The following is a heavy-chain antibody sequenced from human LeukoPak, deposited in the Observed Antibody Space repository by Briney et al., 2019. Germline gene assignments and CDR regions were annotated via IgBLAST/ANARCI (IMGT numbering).Heavy chain of an antibody. Sequence: ASVKVSCKASGYTFTNYGISWVRQAPGKGLEWMGGFDPEDGETIYAQKFQGRVTMTEDTSTDTAYMELSSLRSEGTAVYYCATDLLLMNYWGQGTLVTVSS. D-gene: IGHD3-10*01. CDR1: GYTFTNYG. J-gene: IGHJ4*02. CDR3: ATDLLLMNY. V-gene: IGHV1-24*01. CDR2: FDPEDGET.